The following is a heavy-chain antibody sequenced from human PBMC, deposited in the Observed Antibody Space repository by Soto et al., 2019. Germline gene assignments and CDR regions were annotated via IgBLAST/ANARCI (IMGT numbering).Heavy chain of an antibody. V-gene: IGHV1-3*04. CDR1: GYTFTSYA. CDR3: AREPLCGGRRYAQCFDP. CDR2: LNIGNGNT. J-gene: IGHJ5*02. D-gene: IGHD2-21*01. Sequence: ASVKVSCKTSGYTFTSYAIHWVRQAPGQGLEWLGWLNIGNGNTQYSPKLHDRVTLTRDTSASTAYMELSSLRSEDTAVYYCAREPLCGGRRYAQCFDPCGQGALVGVSS.